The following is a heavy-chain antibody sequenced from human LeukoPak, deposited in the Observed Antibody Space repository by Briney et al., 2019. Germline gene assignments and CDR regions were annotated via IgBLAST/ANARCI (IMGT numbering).Heavy chain of an antibody. CDR3: AKGRGWLQFFDY. J-gene: IGHJ4*02. V-gene: IGHV3-30*18. D-gene: IGHD5-24*01. CDR2: ISYDGSNK. Sequence: PGGSLRLSCAASGFTFSSYGMHWVRQAPGKGLEWVAVISYDGSNKYYADSVKGRFTISRDNSKNTLYLQTNSLRAEDTAVYFCAKGRGWLQFFDYWGQGTLVTVSS. CDR1: GFTFSSYG.